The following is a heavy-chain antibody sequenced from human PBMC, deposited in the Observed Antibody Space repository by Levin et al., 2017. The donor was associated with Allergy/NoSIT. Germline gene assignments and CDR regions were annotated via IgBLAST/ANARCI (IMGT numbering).Heavy chain of an antibody. V-gene: IGHV3-33*01. CDR1: GFTFSSYG. CDR2: IWYDGSNK. CDR3: ARDADIVVVVAALSVFGLDY. J-gene: IGHJ4*02. D-gene: IGHD2-15*01. Sequence: PGGSLRLSCAASGFTFSSYGMHWVRQAPGKGLEWVAVIWYDGSNKYYADSVKGRFTISRDNSKNTLYLQINSLRAEDTAVYYCARDADIVVVVAALSVFGLDYWGQGTLVTVSS.